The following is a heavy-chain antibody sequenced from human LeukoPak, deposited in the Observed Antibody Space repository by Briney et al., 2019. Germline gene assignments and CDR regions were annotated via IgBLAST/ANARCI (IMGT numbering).Heavy chain of an antibody. Sequence: PSQTLSLTCTVSGGSISSGGYYWSWIRQHPGKGLEWIGYIYYSGTTYYNPSLKSRVTISVDTSKNQFSLKLSSVTAADTAVYYCARVDTVVVPAAPNYYYYYYMDVWGKGTTVTVSS. CDR3: ARVDTVVVPAAPNYYYYYYMDV. D-gene: IGHD2-2*01. J-gene: IGHJ6*03. CDR1: GGSISSGGYY. CDR2: IYYSGTT. V-gene: IGHV4-31*03.